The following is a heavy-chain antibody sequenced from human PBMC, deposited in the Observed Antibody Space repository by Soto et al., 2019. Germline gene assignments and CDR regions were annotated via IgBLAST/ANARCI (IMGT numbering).Heavy chain of an antibody. CDR2: ISSSGSTI. J-gene: IGHJ6*02. V-gene: IGHV3-48*03. CDR1: GFTFSSYE. Sequence: LRLSCAASGFTFSSYEMNWVRQAPGKGLECVSYISSSGSTIYYADSVKGRFTISRDNAKNSLYLQMNSLRAEDTAVYYCARRITIFGVVIRHYGMDVWGQGTTVTVSS. CDR3: ARRITIFGVVIRHYGMDV. D-gene: IGHD3-3*01.